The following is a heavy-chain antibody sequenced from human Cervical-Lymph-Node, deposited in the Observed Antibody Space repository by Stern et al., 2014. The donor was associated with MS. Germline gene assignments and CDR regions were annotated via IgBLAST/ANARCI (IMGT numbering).Heavy chain of an antibody. D-gene: IGHD3-10*01. CDR3: ARVRFYGSGIYYALGDGMDV. V-gene: IGHV1-8*01. CDR2: MNPNSGNK. Sequence: VQLVESGAEVKKPGASVKVSCKASGYTFTNYNIDWVRQATGQGLEWMGWMNPNSGNKGYAQRFRGRVTMTRDTSTSTAYMELSSLKAEDTAVYYCARVRFYGSGIYYALGDGMDVWGQGTTVTVSS. J-gene: IGHJ6*02. CDR1: GYTFTNYN.